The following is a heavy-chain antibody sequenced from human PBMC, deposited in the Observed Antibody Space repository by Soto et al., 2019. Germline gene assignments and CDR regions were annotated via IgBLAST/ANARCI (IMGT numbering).Heavy chain of an antibody. J-gene: IGHJ6*02. Sequence: ASVKVSCKASGYTFTSYYMHRVRQAPGQGLEWMGIINPSGGSTSYAQKFQGRVTMTRDTSTSTVYMELSSLRSEDTAVYYCARGRSSSPSGYYGMDVWGQGTTVTVSS. CDR3: ARGRSSSPSGYYGMDV. V-gene: IGHV1-46*01. D-gene: IGHD6-6*01. CDR1: GYTFTSYY. CDR2: INPSGGST.